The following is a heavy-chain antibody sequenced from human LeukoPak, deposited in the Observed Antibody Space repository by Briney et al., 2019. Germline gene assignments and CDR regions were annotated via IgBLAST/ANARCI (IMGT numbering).Heavy chain of an antibody. Sequence: SETLSLTCTVSGGSISSSSYYWGWIRQPPGKGLEWIGSIYYSGSTYYNPSLKSRVTISVDTSKNQFSLKLSSVTAADTAVYYCATVRITGIEYYFDYWGQGTLVTVSS. CDR2: IYYSGST. J-gene: IGHJ4*02. CDR3: ATVRITGIEYYFDY. D-gene: IGHD1-20*01. CDR1: GGSISSSSYY. V-gene: IGHV4-39*07.